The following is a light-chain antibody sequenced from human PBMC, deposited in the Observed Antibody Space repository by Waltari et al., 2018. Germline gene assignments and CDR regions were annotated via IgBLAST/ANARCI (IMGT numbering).Light chain of an antibody. CDR2: GNN. Sequence: QSVLTHPPSVSGDPGQTVTIPCTGGSSNTGPPYDVPWYQHLLGTAPKVVVYGNNSRPSWVPDRFSGSKSGTSASRTISGLQAEDEADYYCQSYDSRLSAYVFGGGTKLTVL. CDR1: SSNTGPPYD. J-gene: IGLJ3*02. V-gene: IGLV1-40*01. CDR3: QSYDSRLSAYV.